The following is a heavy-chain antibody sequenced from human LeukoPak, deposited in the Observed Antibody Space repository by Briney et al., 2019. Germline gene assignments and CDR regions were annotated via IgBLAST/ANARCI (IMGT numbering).Heavy chain of an antibody. CDR2: IYYTGST. V-gene: IGHV4-59*02. J-gene: IGHJ3*02. CDR3: ACLTTADAFDI. D-gene: IGHD3-22*01. Sequence: KTSETLSLTCTVSGGSVSDYYWSWIRQSPGKGLEWIGYIYYTGSTSYNPSLRSRVTMSADTSKNQFSLKLSSVTAADTAVYYCACLTTADAFDIWGQGTMVTVSS. CDR1: GGSVSDYY.